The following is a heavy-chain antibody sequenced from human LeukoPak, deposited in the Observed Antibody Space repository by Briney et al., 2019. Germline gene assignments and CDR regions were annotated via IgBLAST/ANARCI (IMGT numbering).Heavy chain of an antibody. J-gene: IGHJ5*02. CDR1: GGSISSSSYY. CDR2: IYYSGST. D-gene: IGHD1-26*01. V-gene: IGHV4-39*07. Sequence: SETLSLTCTVSGGSISSSSYYWGWVRQPPGKGLEWIGCIYYSGSTNYNPSLKSRVTISVDTSKNQSSLKLSSVTAADTAVYYCARRRRVPVGATRTGWFDPWGQGTLVTVSS. CDR3: ARRRRVPVGATRTGWFDP.